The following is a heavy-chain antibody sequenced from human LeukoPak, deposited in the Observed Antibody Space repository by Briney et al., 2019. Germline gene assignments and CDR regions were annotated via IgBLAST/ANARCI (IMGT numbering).Heavy chain of an antibody. V-gene: IGHV3-30*02. D-gene: IGHD2-2*01. J-gene: IGHJ4*02. Sequence: PGGSLRLSCAASGFSFSNYGMHWVRQAPGKGLEWVAFIRYDGSNKYYADSVKGRFTISRDNSKNTLYPQMNSLRAEDTAVYYCAKGFYIVEVPAAHPYFDYWGQGTLVTVSS. CDR2: IRYDGSNK. CDR1: GFSFSNYG. CDR3: AKGFYIVEVPAAHPYFDY.